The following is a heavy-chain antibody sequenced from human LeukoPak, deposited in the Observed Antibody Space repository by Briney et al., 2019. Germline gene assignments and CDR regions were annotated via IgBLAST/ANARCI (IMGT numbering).Heavy chain of an antibody. CDR1: GFTIDDYA. J-gene: IGHJ4*02. CDR3: AKDYSGSYYGGDY. D-gene: IGHD1-26*01. CDR2: ISGDGGST. Sequence: GGSLRLSCAASGFTIDDYAMHWVRQAPGEGLEWVSLISGDGGSTYYADSVKGRFTISRDNSKNSLYLQMNSLRTEDTALYYCAKDYSGSYYGGDYWGQGTLVTVSS. V-gene: IGHV3-43*02.